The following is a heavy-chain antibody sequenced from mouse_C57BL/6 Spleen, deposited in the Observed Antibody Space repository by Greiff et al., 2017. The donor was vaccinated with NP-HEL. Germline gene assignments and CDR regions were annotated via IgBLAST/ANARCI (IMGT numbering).Heavy chain of an antibody. CDR1: GYTFTSYW. J-gene: IGHJ3*01. CDR2: IYPSDSET. V-gene: IGHV1-61*01. D-gene: IGHD1-1*01. CDR3: ASYYYGSSSFAY. Sequence: VQLQQPGAELVRPGSSVKLSCKASGYTFTSYWMDWVKQRPGQGLEWIGNIYPSDSETHYNQKFKDKATLTVDKSSSTAYMQLSSLTSEDSAVYYCASYYYGSSSFAYWGQGTLVTVSA.